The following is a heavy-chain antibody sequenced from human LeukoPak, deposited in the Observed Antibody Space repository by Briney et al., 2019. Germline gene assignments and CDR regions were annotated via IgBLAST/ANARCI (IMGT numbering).Heavy chain of an antibody. CDR2: ISYDGSNK. V-gene: IGHV3-30*18. Sequence: GGSLRLSCGDSGFTFSSYGMHWVRQAPGKGLEWVAVISYDGSNKYYADSVKGRFTISRDNSKNTLYLQMNSLRAEDTAVYYCAKDSVTYYFDYWGQGTLVTVSS. J-gene: IGHJ4*02. CDR3: AKDSVTYYFDY. CDR1: GFTFSSYG. D-gene: IGHD2-21*02.